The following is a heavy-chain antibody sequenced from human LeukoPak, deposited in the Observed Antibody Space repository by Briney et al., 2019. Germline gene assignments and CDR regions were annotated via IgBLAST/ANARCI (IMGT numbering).Heavy chain of an antibody. CDR3: ARKAYGLDV. V-gene: IGHV3-7*03. J-gene: IGHJ6*04. Sequence: GGSLRLSCAPSGFTFSSYWMTWVRQAPGKGLEWVANINQAGSEKYCVDSVKGRFTISRDNAKNSLYLQMNSLRAEDTAVYYCARKAYGLDVWGKGTTVTVSS. CDR1: GFTFSSYW. CDR2: INQAGSEK.